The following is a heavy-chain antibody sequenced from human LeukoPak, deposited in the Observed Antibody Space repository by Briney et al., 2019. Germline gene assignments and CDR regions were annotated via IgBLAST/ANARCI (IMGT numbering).Heavy chain of an antibody. CDR2: INPSGGST. Sequence: ASAKVSCKASGYTFTSYYMHWVRQAPGQGLEWMGIINPSGGSTSYAQKFQGRVTMTRDTSTSTVYMELSSLRSEDTAVYYCARDPVDTAMVDYYGMDVWGQGTTVTVSS. J-gene: IGHJ6*02. V-gene: IGHV1-46*01. CDR3: ARDPVDTAMVDYYGMDV. D-gene: IGHD5-18*01. CDR1: GYTFTSYY.